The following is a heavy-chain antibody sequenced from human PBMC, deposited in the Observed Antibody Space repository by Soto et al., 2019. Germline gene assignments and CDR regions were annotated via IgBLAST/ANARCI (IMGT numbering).Heavy chain of an antibody. V-gene: IGHV1-69*13. D-gene: IGHD6-19*01. Sequence: SVKVSCKASGGTFSSYAISWVLQAPGQGLEWMGGIIPIFGTANYAQKFQGRVTITADESTSTAYMELSSLRSEDTAVYYCARDKGQWLVRDGWFDPWGQGTLVTVSS. J-gene: IGHJ5*02. CDR2: IIPIFGTA. CDR1: GGTFSSYA. CDR3: ARDKGQWLVRDGWFDP.